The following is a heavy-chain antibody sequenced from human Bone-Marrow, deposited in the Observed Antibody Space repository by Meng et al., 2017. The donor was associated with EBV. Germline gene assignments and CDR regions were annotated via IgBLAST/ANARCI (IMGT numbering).Heavy chain of an antibody. CDR3: ARGKGSSWYNWFDP. J-gene: IGHJ5*02. V-gene: IGHV7-4-1*02. Sequence: QVQLVQSGSEWKKPGASVKVACKASDYTFTSYAMNWVRQAPGQGLEWMGWINTNTGNPTYAQGFTGRFVFSLDTSVSTAYLQISSLKAEDTAVYYCARGKGSSWYNWFDPWGQGTLVTVSS. CDR1: DYTFTSYA. CDR2: INTNTGNP. D-gene: IGHD6-13*01.